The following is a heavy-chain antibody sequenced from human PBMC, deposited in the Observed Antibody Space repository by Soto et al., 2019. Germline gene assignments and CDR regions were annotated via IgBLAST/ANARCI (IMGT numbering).Heavy chain of an antibody. CDR2: MNPNSGNT. J-gene: IGHJ6*02. D-gene: IGHD6-13*01. Sequence: EASVKVSCKASGYTFTSYDINWVRQATGQGLEWMGWMNPNSGNTGYAQKFQGRVTMTRNTSISTAYMELSSLRSEDTAVYYCAIHPSSSWYGWYYYYGMDVWGQGTTVTVSS. CDR1: GYTFTSYD. CDR3: AIHPSSSWYGWYYYYGMDV. V-gene: IGHV1-8*01.